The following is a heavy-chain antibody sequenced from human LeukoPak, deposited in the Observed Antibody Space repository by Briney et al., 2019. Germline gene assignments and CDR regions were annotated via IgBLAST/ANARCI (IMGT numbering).Heavy chain of an antibody. CDR3: ARDPLWFGELYGMDV. Sequence: SETLSLTCAVYGGSFSGYYWSWIRQPPGKGLEWIGEINHSGSTNYNPSLKSRVTISVDTSKNQFSLKLSSVTAADTAVYYCARDPLWFGELYGMDVWGQGTTVTASS. D-gene: IGHD3-10*01. CDR2: INHSGST. J-gene: IGHJ6*02. CDR1: GGSFSGYY. V-gene: IGHV4-34*01.